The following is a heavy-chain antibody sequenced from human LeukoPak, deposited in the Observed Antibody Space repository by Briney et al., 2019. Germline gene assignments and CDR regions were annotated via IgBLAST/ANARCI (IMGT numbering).Heavy chain of an antibody. V-gene: IGHV4-31*03. Sequence: SETLSLTCTVSGGSISSGGYYWSWIRQHPGKGLEWIGYIYYSGSTYYNPSPKSRVTISVDTSKNQFSLKLSSVTAADTAVYYCARAPIWFGELSRSYYFDYWGQGTLVTVSS. CDR2: IYYSGST. J-gene: IGHJ4*02. D-gene: IGHD3-10*01. CDR1: GGSISSGGYY. CDR3: ARAPIWFGELSRSYYFDY.